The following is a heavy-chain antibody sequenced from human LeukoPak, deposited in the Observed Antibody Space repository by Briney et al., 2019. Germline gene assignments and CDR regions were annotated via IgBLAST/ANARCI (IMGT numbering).Heavy chain of an antibody. D-gene: IGHD2-15*01. V-gene: IGHV3-48*03. CDR1: GFTFSSYE. J-gene: IGHJ4*02. CDR3: ARGEYCTGGSCYFDY. CDR2: ISSGGTNK. Sequence: GGSLRLSCAASGFTFSSYEMTWVRQAPGKGLEWVSDISSGGTNKYYADSVKGRFTISRDNAKNSLYPQMNSLRAEDTAIYYCARGEYCTGGSCYFDYWGQGTLVTVSS.